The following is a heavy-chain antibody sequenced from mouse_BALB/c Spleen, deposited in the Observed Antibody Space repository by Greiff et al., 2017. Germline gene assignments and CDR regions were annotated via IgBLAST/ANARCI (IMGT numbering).Heavy chain of an antibody. Sequence: EVKLVESGGGLVKPGGSLKLSCAASGFTFSSYAMSWVRQTPEKRLEWVASISSGGSTYYPDSVKGRFTISRDNARNILYLQMSSLRSEDTAMYYCARGRDGYYGDYFDYWGQGTTLTVSS. V-gene: IGHV5-6-5*01. CDR1: GFTFSSYA. J-gene: IGHJ2*01. D-gene: IGHD2-3*01. CDR3: ARGRDGYYGDYFDY. CDR2: ISSGGST.